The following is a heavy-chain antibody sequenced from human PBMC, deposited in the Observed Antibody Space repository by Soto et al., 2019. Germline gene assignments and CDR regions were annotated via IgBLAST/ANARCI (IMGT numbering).Heavy chain of an antibody. CDR3: ARDPGMNYDFWSGPENYYYGMDV. D-gene: IGHD3-3*01. V-gene: IGHV1-18*01. J-gene: IGHJ6*02. Sequence: AASVKVSCKASGYTFTSYGISWVRQAPGQGLEWMGWISAYNGNTNYAQKLQGRVTMTTDTSTSTAYMELRSLRSDDTAVYYCARDPGMNYDFWSGPENYYYGMDVWGQGTTVTVSS. CDR2: ISAYNGNT. CDR1: GYTFTSYG.